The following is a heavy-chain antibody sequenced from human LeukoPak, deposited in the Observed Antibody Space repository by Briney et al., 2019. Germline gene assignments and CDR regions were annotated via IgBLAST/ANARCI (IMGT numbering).Heavy chain of an antibody. J-gene: IGHJ4*02. D-gene: IGHD4-23*01. CDR2: INSDGSST. CDR3: TVRPTVVRY. V-gene: IGHV3-74*01. Sequence: PGGSLRLSCAASGFTFSSYVMSWVRQAPGKGLVWVSRINSDGSSTSYADSVKGRFTISRDNAKNTLYLQMNSLRAEDTAVYYCTVRPTVVRYWGQGTLVTVSS. CDR1: GFTFSSYV.